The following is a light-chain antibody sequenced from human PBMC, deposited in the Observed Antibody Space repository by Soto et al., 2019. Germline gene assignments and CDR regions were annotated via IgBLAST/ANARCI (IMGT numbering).Light chain of an antibody. CDR2: AAS. CDR1: QSVKSD. J-gene: IGKJ2*01. V-gene: IGKV3-15*01. Sequence: ELVMTQSPAILSVSPGEMAPISCRASQSVKSDLAWYQQKPGQSPRLLISAASTRATGLPARFSGTGSGTEFTLTISSLQSEDFAVYYCQQYNNWPYTFGQGTKVDIK. CDR3: QQYNNWPYT.